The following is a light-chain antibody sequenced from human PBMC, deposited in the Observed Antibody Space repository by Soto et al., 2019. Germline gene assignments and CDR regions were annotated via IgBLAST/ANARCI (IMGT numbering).Light chain of an antibody. CDR1: QSISSSY. Sequence: EIVLTQSPGTLSLSPGKRATLSCRASQSISSSYLAWYQQRPGQAPRLLIYGASSRATGIPDRFSGSGSGTEFTLTISRLEPEDFGVYYCQQYGSSSWTFGQGTKVEIK. V-gene: IGKV3-20*01. J-gene: IGKJ1*01. CDR3: QQYGSSSWT. CDR2: GAS.